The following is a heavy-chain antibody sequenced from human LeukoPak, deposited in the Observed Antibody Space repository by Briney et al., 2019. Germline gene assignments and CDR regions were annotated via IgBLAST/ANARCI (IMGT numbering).Heavy chain of an antibody. V-gene: IGHV4-39*07. CDR3: ARSTNVDIVATITPDAFDI. J-gene: IGHJ3*02. CDR1: GGSISSSSYY. Sequence: PSETLSLTCTVSGGSISSSSYYWGWIRQPPGKGLEWIGSIYYSGSTYYNPSLKSRVTISVDTSKNQFSLKLSSVTAADTAVYYCARSTNVDIVATITPDAFDIWGQGTMVTVSS. CDR2: IYYSGST. D-gene: IGHD5-12*01.